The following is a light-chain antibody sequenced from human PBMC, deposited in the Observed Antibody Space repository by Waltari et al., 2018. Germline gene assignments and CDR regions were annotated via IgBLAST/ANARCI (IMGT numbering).Light chain of an antibody. Sequence: QSALTQPASVSGSPGQSITISCTGTSSDIGGYNYVSWYQQHPGKAPKLMIFDVTTRASGVSDRFSGSKSGNTASLTISGLHTDDESDYYCSSYTSTNTVIFGGGTKVTVL. CDR2: DVT. V-gene: IGLV2-14*03. CDR3: SSYTSTNTVI. J-gene: IGLJ2*01. CDR1: SSDIGGYNY.